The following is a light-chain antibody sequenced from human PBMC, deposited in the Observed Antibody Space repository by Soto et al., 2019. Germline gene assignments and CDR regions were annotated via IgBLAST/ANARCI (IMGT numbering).Light chain of an antibody. CDR2: LNSDGRH. J-gene: IGLJ2*01. Sequence: QPVLTQSPSASASLGASVKLTCTLSSGHSSYAIAWHQQQPEKGPRYLMKLNSDGRHSKGDGIPDRFSGSSSGAERYLTISSLQSEDEADYYWQTWGTGPVVFGGGTKRTVL. CDR1: SGHSSYA. V-gene: IGLV4-69*01. CDR3: QTWGTGPVV.